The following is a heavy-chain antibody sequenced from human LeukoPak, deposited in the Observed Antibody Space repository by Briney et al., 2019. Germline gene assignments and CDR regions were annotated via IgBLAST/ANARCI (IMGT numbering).Heavy chain of an antibody. CDR3: ARGAVAGQVAFDI. CDR1: GGSISSSSYY. V-gene: IGHV4-39*07. Sequence: SETLSLTCTVSGGSISSSSYYWGWIRQPPGKGLEWIGSIYYSGSTYYNPSLKSRVTISVDTSKNQFSLKLRSVTAADTAVYYCARGAVAGQVAFDIWGQGTMVTVSS. CDR2: IYYSGST. D-gene: IGHD6-19*01. J-gene: IGHJ3*02.